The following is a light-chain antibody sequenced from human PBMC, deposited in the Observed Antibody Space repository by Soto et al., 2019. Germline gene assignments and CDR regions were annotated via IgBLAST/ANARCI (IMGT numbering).Light chain of an antibody. J-gene: IGKJ1*01. Sequence: EVVLTQSPRTLSLSPGERATLSCRASQTVRNNYLAWYQQKPGQAPRLLIYDASSRATGIPDRFSGGGSGTDFTLTISRLEPEDFAVYYCQQYGSSRTFGQGTKVDI. CDR3: QQYGSSRT. CDR1: QTVRNNY. V-gene: IGKV3-20*01. CDR2: DAS.